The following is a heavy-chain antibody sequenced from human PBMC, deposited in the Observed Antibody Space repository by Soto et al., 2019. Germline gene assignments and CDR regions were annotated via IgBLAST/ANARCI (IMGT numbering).Heavy chain of an antibody. CDR1: GYSFTSYW. V-gene: IGHV5-10-1*01. D-gene: IGHD3-10*01. Sequence: RGESLKISCKGSGYSFTSYWISWVRQMPGKGLEWMGRIDPSDSYTNYSPSFQGHVTISADKSISTAYLQWSSLKASDTAMYYCATSQYYYGSGSFPNYGMDVWGQGTTVTVSS. CDR2: IDPSDSYT. J-gene: IGHJ6*02. CDR3: ATSQYYYGSGSFPNYGMDV.